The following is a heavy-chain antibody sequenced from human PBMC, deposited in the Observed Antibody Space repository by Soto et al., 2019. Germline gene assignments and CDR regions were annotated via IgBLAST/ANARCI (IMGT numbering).Heavy chain of an antibody. Sequence: EVQLLESGGGLVQPGGSLRLSCAASGFTFTTYAMSWVRQPPGKGLEWVSGISSSGDIPYYADSVKGRFTISRDQSKKTVYLQMNSMRAEDTALYYCAKVNSIVGDGDHDYWGQGTLVSVSS. V-gene: IGHV3-23*01. CDR1: GFTFTTYA. CDR2: ISSSGDIP. D-gene: IGHD4-17*01. CDR3: AKVNSIVGDGDHDY. J-gene: IGHJ4*02.